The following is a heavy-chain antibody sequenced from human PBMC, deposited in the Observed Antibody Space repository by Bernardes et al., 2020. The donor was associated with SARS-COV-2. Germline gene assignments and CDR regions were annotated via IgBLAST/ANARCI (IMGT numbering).Heavy chain of an antibody. CDR3: ARGGLRGYLNYYYHGLDV. D-gene: IGHD3-16*01. CDR1: GSTLSSYA. CDR2: ISNSGSST. V-gene: IGHV3-48*01. J-gene: IGHJ6*02. Sequence: GGSLRLSCAASGSTLSSYATSWVRQAPGKGREWLSYISNSGSSTYDADPVKGRFTISRDNAKNSLYLQVNSLRAEDTAVYYCARGGLRGYLNYYYHGLDVWDQGTTVTVSS.